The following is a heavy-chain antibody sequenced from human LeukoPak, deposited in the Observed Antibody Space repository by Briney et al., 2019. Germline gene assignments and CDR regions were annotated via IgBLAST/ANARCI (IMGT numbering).Heavy chain of an antibody. D-gene: IGHD5-18*01. CDR1: GFTVSSNY. CDR2: IYSGGST. V-gene: IGHV3-66*01. Sequence: PGGSLRLSCAASGFTVSSNYMSWVRQAPGKGLEWVSVIYSGGSTYYADSVKGRFTISRDNSKNTLYLQMNSLRAEDTAVYYCARDTATASPHGAYYYYGMDVWGQGTTVTVSS. J-gene: IGHJ6*02. CDR3: ARDTATASPHGAYYYYGMDV.